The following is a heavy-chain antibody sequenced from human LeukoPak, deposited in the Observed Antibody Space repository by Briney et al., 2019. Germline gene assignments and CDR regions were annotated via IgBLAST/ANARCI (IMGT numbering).Heavy chain of an antibody. Sequence: PGGSLRLSCAASGFTFSSYGMHWLPQAPGKGLEGVAIIWYDGNNKFYADSVKRRFTISRDNSKNTLYLQMNSLRAEDTAVYYCARDRVGGTNNFDYWGQGTLVTVSS. V-gene: IGHV3-33*01. J-gene: IGHJ4*02. CDR1: GFTFSSYG. CDR2: IWYDGNNK. D-gene: IGHD1-26*01. CDR3: ARDRVGGTNNFDY.